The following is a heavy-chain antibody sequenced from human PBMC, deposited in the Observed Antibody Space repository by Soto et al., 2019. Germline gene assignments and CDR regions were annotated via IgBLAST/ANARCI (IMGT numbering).Heavy chain of an antibody. CDR1: GFTFSDYY. J-gene: IGHJ1*01. CDR2: ISSSGSTI. V-gene: IGHV3-11*01. D-gene: IGHD6-19*01. CDR3: ARDRIAVAGTSVQL. Sequence: GGALRLSCAASGFTFSDYYMSWIRQAPGKGLEWVSYISSSGSTIYYADSVKGRFTISRDNAKNSLYLQMNSLRAEDTAVYYCARDRIAVAGTSVQLWGQGTLVTVSS.